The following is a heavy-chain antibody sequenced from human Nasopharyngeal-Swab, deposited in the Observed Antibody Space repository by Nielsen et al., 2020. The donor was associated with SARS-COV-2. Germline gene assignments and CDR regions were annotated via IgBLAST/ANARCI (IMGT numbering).Heavy chain of an antibody. CDR3: ASLEQLDTFDY. V-gene: IGHV3-11*01. J-gene: IGHJ4*02. D-gene: IGHD6-13*01. Sequence: GESLKISCAASGFTFSDYYMSWIRQAPGKGLEWVSYISSSGSTIYYADSVKGRFTISRDNAKNSLYLQMNSLRAEDTAVYYCASLEQLDTFDYWGQGTLVTVSS. CDR1: GFTFSDYY. CDR2: ISSSGSTI.